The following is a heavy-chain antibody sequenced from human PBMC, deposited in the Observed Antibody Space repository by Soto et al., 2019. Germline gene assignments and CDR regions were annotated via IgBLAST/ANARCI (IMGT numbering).Heavy chain of an antibody. Sequence: ASGKVSCKASGYTFSSYYMHWVRQAPGQGLEWMGVINPSGDSTTYAQKFQGRVTMTKDTSTSTLYMELSSLRSEDTAVYYCARDWEFGFWGQGTLVTVSS. D-gene: IGHD3-10*01. CDR3: ARDWEFGF. CDR1: GYTFSSYY. CDR2: INPSGDST. J-gene: IGHJ4*02. V-gene: IGHV1-46*01.